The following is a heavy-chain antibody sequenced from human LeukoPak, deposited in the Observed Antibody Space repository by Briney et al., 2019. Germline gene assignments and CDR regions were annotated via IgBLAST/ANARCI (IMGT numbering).Heavy chain of an antibody. Sequence: GGSLRLSCAASGFTFSSYAMHWVRQAPGKGLEWVAVISYDGSNKYYADSVKGRFTISRDNSKNTLYLQMNSLRAEDTAVYYCAKDPEAYIVGGTGDYWGQGTLVTVSS. V-gene: IGHV3-30-3*01. CDR2: ISYDGSNK. CDR3: AKDPEAYIVGGTGDY. J-gene: IGHJ4*02. D-gene: IGHD1-26*01. CDR1: GFTFSSYA.